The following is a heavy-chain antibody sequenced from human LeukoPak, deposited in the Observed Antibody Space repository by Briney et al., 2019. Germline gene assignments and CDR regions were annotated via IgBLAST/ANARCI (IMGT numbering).Heavy chain of an antibody. Sequence: PSETLSLTCTVSGGSISSYYWSWIRQSPGKGLQWIGYISYGGSTNYDSSLKSRLTMSVDTSKNQFSLKLRSVTAADTAVYYCARHVQDLGIKVWGHGTTVTVSS. CDR3: ARHVQDLGIKV. V-gene: IGHV4-59*08. J-gene: IGHJ6*02. CDR1: GGSISSYY. CDR2: ISYGGST.